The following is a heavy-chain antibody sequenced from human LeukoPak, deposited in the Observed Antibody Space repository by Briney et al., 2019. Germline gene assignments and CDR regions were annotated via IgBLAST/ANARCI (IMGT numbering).Heavy chain of an antibody. CDR2: ISGRGGSK. Sequence: PGGSLRLSCAASGFTFSSYAMSWVRQAPVKGQEWVSAISGRGGSKYYADSVKGRFTISRDNSKNTLYLQMNSLRAEDTAVYYCAKAPHYDILTGYYPHYYYYYMDVWGKGTTVTVSS. V-gene: IGHV3-23*01. D-gene: IGHD3-9*01. CDR3: AKAPHYDILTGYYPHYYYYYMDV. CDR1: GFTFSSYA. J-gene: IGHJ6*03.